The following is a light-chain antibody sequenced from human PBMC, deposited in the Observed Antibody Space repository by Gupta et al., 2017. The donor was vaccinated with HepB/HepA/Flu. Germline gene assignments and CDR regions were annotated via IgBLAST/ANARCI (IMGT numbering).Light chain of an antibody. CDR2: ANI. CDR3: QSYGSSLSGVV. V-gene: IGLV1-40*01. Sequence: QSLLPPPPSVSGAPGQRVTISCTGNNFNIGAGYDVHWYQQRPGTAPKLLIYANINRPSGVPGRFSGSSSGTSASLAITGLQAEDEADYYCQSYGSSLSGVVFGGGTKLTVL. CDR1: NFNIGAGYD. J-gene: IGLJ2*01.